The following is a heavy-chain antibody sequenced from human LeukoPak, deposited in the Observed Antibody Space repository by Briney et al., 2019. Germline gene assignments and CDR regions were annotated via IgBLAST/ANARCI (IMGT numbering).Heavy chain of an antibody. CDR1: GFTFSSYA. J-gene: IGHJ3*02. V-gene: IGHV3-23*01. Sequence: SGGSLRLSCAASGFTFSSYAMSWVRQAPGKGLEWVSAISGSGGSTYYADSVKGRFTISRDNSKNTLYLQMNSLRAEDTAVYYCAKDIVVVTAIPSDAFDIWGQGTMVTVSS. CDR2: ISGSGGST. CDR3: AKDIVVVTAIPSDAFDI. D-gene: IGHD2-21*02.